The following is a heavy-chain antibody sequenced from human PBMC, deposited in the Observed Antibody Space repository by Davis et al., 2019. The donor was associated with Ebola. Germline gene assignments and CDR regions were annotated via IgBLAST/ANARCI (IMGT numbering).Heavy chain of an antibody. J-gene: IGHJ4*02. CDR2: IIPILGIA. CDR3: ARDYGSGSYPMN. CDR1: GGTFSSYA. V-gene: IGHV1-69*04. Sequence: AASVKVSCKASGGTFSSYAISWVRQAPGQGLEWMGRIIPILGIANYAQKFQGRVTITADKSTSTAYMELSSLRSEDTAVYYCARDYGSGSYPMNWGQGTLVTVSS. D-gene: IGHD3-10*01.